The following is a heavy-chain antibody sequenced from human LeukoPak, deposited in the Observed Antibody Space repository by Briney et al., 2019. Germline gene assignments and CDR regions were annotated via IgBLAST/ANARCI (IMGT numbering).Heavy chain of an antibody. J-gene: IGHJ6*03. V-gene: IGHV4-4*07. CDR3: ARGIVVVPAAIGYMDV. Sequence: PSETLSLTCTVSGGSISSYYWSWIRQPAGKGLEWIGRIYTSRSTNYNPSLKSRVTMSVDTSKNQFSLKLSSVTAADTAVYYCARGIVVVPAAIGYMDVWGKGTTVTVSS. CDR1: GGSISSYY. CDR2: IYTSRST. D-gene: IGHD2-2*01.